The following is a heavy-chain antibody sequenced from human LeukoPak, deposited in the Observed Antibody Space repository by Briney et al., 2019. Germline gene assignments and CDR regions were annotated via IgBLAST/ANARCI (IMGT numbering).Heavy chain of an antibody. D-gene: IGHD3-3*01. CDR2: INPDSGGT. Sequence: ASVKVSCKASGYTFSDYYIHWVRQAPGQGLEWMGWINPDSGGTNYAQKFQGRVTMTRDTSISTAYMELSRLRSDDTAVYYCARGGDFWSGYYSPFDYWGQGTLVTVSS. J-gene: IGHJ4*02. CDR3: ARGGDFWSGYYSPFDY. V-gene: IGHV1-2*02. CDR1: GYTFSDYY.